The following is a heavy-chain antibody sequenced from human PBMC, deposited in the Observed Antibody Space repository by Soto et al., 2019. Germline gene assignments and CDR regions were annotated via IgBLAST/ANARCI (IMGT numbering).Heavy chain of an antibody. CDR3: ARADYGSGSYPGY. CDR1: GFTFSSYS. D-gene: IGHD3-10*01. J-gene: IGHJ4*02. Sequence: GGSLRLSCAASGFTFSSYSMNWVRQAPGKGLEWVSSISSSSSYIYYADSVKGRFTISRDNAKNSLYLQMNSLRAEDTAVYYCARADYGSGSYPGYWGQGTLVTVSS. V-gene: IGHV3-21*01. CDR2: ISSSSSYI.